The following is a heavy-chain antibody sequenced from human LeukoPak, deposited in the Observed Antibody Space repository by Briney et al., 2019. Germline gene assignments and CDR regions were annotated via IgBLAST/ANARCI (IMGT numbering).Heavy chain of an antibody. CDR2: IYYTGST. V-gene: IGHV4-59*01. CDR1: GGSMRSYY. CDR3: ARVGVGANGGNFDY. D-gene: IGHD1-26*01. Sequence: SETLSLTCTVSGGSMRSYYWSWIRQPPGKGLEWIGYIYYTGSTIYNPSLKSRVTISLDTSKNQFSLKLSSVTAADTAVYYCARVGVGANGGNFDYWGQGTLVTVSS. J-gene: IGHJ4*02.